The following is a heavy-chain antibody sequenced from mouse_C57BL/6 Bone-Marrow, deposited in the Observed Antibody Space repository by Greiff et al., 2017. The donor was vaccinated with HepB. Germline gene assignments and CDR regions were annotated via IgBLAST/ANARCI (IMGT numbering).Heavy chain of an antibody. CDR2: INYDGSST. J-gene: IGHJ4*01. CDR3: ASLAKFDYYGSSYGYSMDY. Sequence: DVKLVESEGGLVQPGSSMKLSCTASGFTFSDYYMAWVRQVPEKGLEWVANINYDGSSTYYLDSLKSRFIISRDNAKNILYLQMSSLKSEDTATYYCASLAKFDYYGSSYGYSMDYWGQGTSVTVSS. D-gene: IGHD1-1*01. CDR1: GFTFSDYY. V-gene: IGHV5-16*01.